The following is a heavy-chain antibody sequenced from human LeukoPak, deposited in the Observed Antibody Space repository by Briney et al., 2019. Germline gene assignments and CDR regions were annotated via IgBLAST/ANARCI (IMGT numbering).Heavy chain of an antibody. CDR3: AREDSGSYREFDY. Sequence: PSETLSLTCTVSGGSISSYYWSWIRQPAGKGLEWIGRIYTSGSTNYNASLKSRVSMSVDTSKNQFSLKLSSVTAADTAVFYCAREDSGSYREFDYWGQGTLVTVSS. V-gene: IGHV4-4*07. CDR1: GGSISSYY. CDR2: IYTSGST. D-gene: IGHD1-26*01. J-gene: IGHJ4*02.